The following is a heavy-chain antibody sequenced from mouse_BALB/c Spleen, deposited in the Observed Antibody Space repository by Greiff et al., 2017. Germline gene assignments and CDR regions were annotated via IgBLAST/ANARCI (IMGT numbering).Heavy chain of an antibody. D-gene: IGHD2-1*01. Sequence: QVQLQQSGAELVRPGASVTLSCKASGYTFTDYEMHWVKQTPVHGLEWIGAIDPETGGTAYNQKFKGKATLTADKSSSTAYMELRSLTSEDSAVYYCTRSYGNYPYYFDYWGQGTTLTVSS. CDR1: GYTFTDYE. J-gene: IGHJ2*01. CDR2: IDPETGGT. V-gene: IGHV1-15*01. CDR3: TRSYGNYPYYFDY.